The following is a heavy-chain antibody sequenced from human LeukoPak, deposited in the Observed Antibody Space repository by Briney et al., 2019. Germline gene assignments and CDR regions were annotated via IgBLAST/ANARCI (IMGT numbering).Heavy chain of an antibody. J-gene: IGHJ6*03. V-gene: IGHV1-69*05. CDR2: IIPTVGTA. CDR3: ARSMVVVAANYYYYYMDV. Sequence: ASVKVSCKASGGTFSSYAISWVRQPPGQGLEWIGGIIPTVGTANYAQKFQGGVTISTDESTSTAYLALTSLRSEDTAVYYCARSMVVVAANYYYYYMDVWGKGTTVTISS. CDR1: GGTFSSYA. D-gene: IGHD2-15*01.